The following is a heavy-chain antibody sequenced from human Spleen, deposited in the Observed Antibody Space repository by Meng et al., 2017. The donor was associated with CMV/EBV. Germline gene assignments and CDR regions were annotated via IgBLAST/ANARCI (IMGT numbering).Heavy chain of an antibody. CDR1: GCSISSSSHY. V-gene: IGHV4-39*07. CDR3: ARGEFDILSHWGDAFDI. CDR2: IYYSGSA. Sequence: SETLSLTCTVTGCSISSSSHYWGWIRQPPGKGLEWTGNIYYSGSAYYNPSLKSRVTISVDTSKNQFSLKLSSVTAADTAVYYCARGEFDILSHWGDAFDIWGHGTKVTVSS. J-gene: IGHJ3*02. D-gene: IGHD3-9*01.